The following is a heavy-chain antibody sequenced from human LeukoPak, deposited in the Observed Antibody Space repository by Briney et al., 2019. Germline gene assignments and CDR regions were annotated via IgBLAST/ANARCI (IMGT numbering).Heavy chain of an antibody. V-gene: IGHV4-61*02. CDR1: GGSISSGSYY. D-gene: IGHD3-22*01. CDR2: IYTGGST. Sequence: SETLSLTCTVSGGSISSGSYYWSWIRQPAGKGLEWIGRIYTGGSTNYNPSLKSRVTISVDTSKNQFSLKLSSVTAADTAVYYCARVTTMIVEDAFDIWGQGTMVTVSS. J-gene: IGHJ3*02. CDR3: ARVTTMIVEDAFDI.